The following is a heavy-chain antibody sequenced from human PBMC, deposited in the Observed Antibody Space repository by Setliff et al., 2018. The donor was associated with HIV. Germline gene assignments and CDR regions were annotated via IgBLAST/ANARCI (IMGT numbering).Heavy chain of an antibody. CDR1: GFIFSNYE. J-gene: IGHJ4*02. CDR3: ARPNYYDSSGSFDY. CDR2: ISSSGTTI. V-gene: IGHV3-48*03. D-gene: IGHD3-22*01. Sequence: HPGGSLRLSCAASGFIFSNYEMNWVRQAPGKGLEWVSYISSSGTTIYYADSVKGRFTISRDNAKNSLYLQMNSLRAEDTAVYYCARPNYYDSSGSFDYWGQGTLVTVSS.